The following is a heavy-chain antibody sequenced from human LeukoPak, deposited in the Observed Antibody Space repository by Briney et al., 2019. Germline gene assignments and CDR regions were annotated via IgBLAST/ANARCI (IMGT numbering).Heavy chain of an antibody. CDR3: AKILGYCSGGNCYSRDY. J-gene: IGHJ4*02. Sequence: GGSLRLSCAASGFTLSSYVMSWVRQAPGKGLEWVSAISGSGGSTYYADSVKGRFTISRDNSKNTLYLQMNSLRDEDTAVYYWAKILGYCSGGNCYSRDYWGQGTLVTVSS. CDR2: ISGSGGST. D-gene: IGHD2-15*01. V-gene: IGHV3-23*01. CDR1: GFTLSSYV.